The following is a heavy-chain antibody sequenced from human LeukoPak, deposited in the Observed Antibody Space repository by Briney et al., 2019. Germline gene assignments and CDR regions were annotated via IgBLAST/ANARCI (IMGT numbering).Heavy chain of an antibody. CDR3: ARREYYSGID. J-gene: IGHJ4*02. V-gene: IGHV4-39*01. CDR1: GGSISSSNCF. CDR2: IYYSGST. D-gene: IGHD3-10*01. Sequence: PSETPSLTCTVSGGSISSSNCFWGWIRQPPGKGLEWIGNIYYSGSTHYNPSLKSRVTISVDTSKNQFSLRLSSVTAADTAVYYCARREYYSGIDWGQRTLVTVSS.